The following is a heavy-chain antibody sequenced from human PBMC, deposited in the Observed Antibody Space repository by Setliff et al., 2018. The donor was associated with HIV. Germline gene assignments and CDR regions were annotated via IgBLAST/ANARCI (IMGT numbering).Heavy chain of an antibody. V-gene: IGHV3-66*02. J-gene: IGHJ5*02. CDR3: AKLTRLKASFPTDYLDP. D-gene: IGHD4-17*01. CDR2: LYPGGSA. CDR1: RLTLSINY. Sequence: PGGSLRLSCTASRLTLSINYMTWVRQSPGKGLEWVSTLYPGGSAYYADSIKGRFTISRENAKNTLYLQMDSLRSEDTAVYFCAKLTRLKASFPTDYLDPWGQGILVTVSS.